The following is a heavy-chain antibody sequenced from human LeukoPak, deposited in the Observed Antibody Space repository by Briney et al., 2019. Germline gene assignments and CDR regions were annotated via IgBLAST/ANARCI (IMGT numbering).Heavy chain of an antibody. V-gene: IGHV3-30-3*01. Sequence: PGGSLRLSCAASRFTFSNYAMHWVRQAPGKGLEWVAVISYDGSDKHYADSVKGRFTISRDNSKNTLYLQMNSLRVEDTAVYYCATHISNSGLNGAFHIWGQGTMVTVSS. CDR1: RFTFSNYA. D-gene: IGHD3-10*01. J-gene: IGHJ3*02. CDR2: ISYDGSDK. CDR3: ATHISNSGLNGAFHI.